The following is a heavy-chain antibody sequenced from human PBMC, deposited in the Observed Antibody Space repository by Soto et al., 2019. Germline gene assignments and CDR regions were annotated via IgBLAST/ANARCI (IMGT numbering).Heavy chain of an antibody. CDR1: GFTFGDYA. V-gene: IGHV3-49*04. J-gene: IGHJ3*02. D-gene: IGHD3-22*01. CDR3: TRVLYYDSSGPADAFDI. Sequence: GGSLRLSCTASGFTFGDYAMSWVRQAPGKGQEWVGFIRSKAYGGTTEYAASVKGRFTISRDDSKSIAYLQMNSLKTEDTAVYYCTRVLYYDSSGPADAFDIWGQGTMVTVSS. CDR2: IRSKAYGGTT.